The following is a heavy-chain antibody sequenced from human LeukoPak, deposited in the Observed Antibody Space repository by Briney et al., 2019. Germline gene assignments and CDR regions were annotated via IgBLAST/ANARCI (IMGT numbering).Heavy chain of an antibody. V-gene: IGHV3-53*01. J-gene: IGHJ4*02. Sequence: PGGSLRLSCAASGFTVSTNYMSWVRQAPGKGLEWVSVIYSDGRTYYADSVKGRFTISRDNSKNTLYLQMNSLRADDTAVYYCATWSYSSGVDYWGQGTLVTVSS. D-gene: IGHD6-19*01. CDR1: GFTVSTNY. CDR2: IYSDGRT. CDR3: ATWSYSSGVDY.